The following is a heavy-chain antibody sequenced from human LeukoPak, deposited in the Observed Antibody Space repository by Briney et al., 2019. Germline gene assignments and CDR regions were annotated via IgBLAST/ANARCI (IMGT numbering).Heavy chain of an antibody. CDR2: IKQDGSEK. Sequence: PGGSLRLSCAASGFTFSSYWMSWVRQAPGKGLEWVANIKQDGSEKYYVDSVKGRFTISRDNAKNSLYLQMNSLRAEDTAVYYCARGSRTYYYDSSGYYWGQGTLVTVSS. CDR3: ARGSRTYYYDSSGYY. CDR1: GFTFSSYW. V-gene: IGHV3-7*01. D-gene: IGHD3-22*01. J-gene: IGHJ4*02.